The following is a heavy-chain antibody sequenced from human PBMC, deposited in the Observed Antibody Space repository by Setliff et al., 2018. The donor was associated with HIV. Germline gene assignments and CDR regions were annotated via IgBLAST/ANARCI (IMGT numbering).Heavy chain of an antibody. V-gene: IGHV3-66*02. J-gene: IGHJ3*01. CDR3: GTSRNGWGPDGFDV. Sequence: PGGSLRLSCAVSGLIVSRQWIGWARQAPGKGLEWVSIIDGDDNTDFTDSVKGRFAISRDNSRNTVYLQMNSLGPEDTAIYYCGTSRNGWGPDGFDVWGRGTMVTVSS. D-gene: IGHD7-27*01. CDR2: IDGDDNT. CDR1: GLIVSRQW.